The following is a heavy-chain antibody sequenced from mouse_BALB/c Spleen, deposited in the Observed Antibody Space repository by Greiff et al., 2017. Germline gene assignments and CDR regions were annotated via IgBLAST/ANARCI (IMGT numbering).Heavy chain of an antibody. Sequence: EVQRVESGPELVKPGASVKIPCKASGYTFTDYNMDWVKQSHGKSLEWIGDINPNNGGTIYNQKFKGKATLTVDKSSSTAYMELRSLTSEDTAVYYCARSRREVFAYWGQGTLVTVSA. J-gene: IGHJ3*01. V-gene: IGHV1-18*01. CDR3: ARSRREVFAY. CDR1: GYTFTDYN. CDR2: INPNNGGT.